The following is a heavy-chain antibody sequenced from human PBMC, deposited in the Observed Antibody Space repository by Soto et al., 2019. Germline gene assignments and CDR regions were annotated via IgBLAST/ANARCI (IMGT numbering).Heavy chain of an antibody. CDR1: GFTFDDCA. J-gene: IGHJ4*02. CDR3: AKDIGISSGWDPYYFDY. Sequence: EVQLVESGGGLVQPGRSLRLSCAASGFTFDDCAMHWVRQAPGKGLEWVSGISWNSGSIGYADSVKGRFTISRDNAKNSLYLQMNSLRAEDTALYYCAKDIGISSGWDPYYFDYWGQGTLVTVSS. D-gene: IGHD6-19*01. V-gene: IGHV3-9*01. CDR2: ISWNSGSI.